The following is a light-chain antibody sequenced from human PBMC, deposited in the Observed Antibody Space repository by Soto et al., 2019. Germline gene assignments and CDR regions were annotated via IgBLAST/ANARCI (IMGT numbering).Light chain of an antibody. CDR3: QQSYKKRT. V-gene: IGKV1-39*01. CDR1: QSNSNY. J-gene: IGKJ1*01. Sequence: DIQMTQSPSSLYASVGDRVIITCRASQSNSNYLNWYQQEPGKAPKLLIYSASTLQGGVPSRFSGGGSGTHYTLTIRSLQPEDFATYFCQQSYKKRTFGQGTKVEIK. CDR2: SAS.